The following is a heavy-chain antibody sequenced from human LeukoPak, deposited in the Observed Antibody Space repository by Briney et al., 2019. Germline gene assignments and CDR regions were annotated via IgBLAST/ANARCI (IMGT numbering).Heavy chain of an antibody. CDR3: VRNSPDGWD. J-gene: IGHJ4*02. Sequence: QPGGSLRLSCAASGFTFSRYWMSWVRQAPGMGLEWVANIKQDGSEKNYVDSAKGRFTISRDNAKNSLYLQMSSLRAEDTAVYYCVRNSPDGWDWGQGTLVTVSS. CDR1: GFTFSRYW. CDR2: IKQDGSEK. D-gene: IGHD1-26*01. V-gene: IGHV3-7*03.